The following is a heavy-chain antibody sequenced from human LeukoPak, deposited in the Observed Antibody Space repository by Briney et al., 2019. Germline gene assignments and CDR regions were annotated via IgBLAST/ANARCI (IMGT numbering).Heavy chain of an antibody. CDR1: GFTFSNAW. CDR2: IKSKTDGGTT. D-gene: IGHD3-9*01. Sequence: GGPLRLLCAVSGFTFSNAWMGGPRQAPGKGREWGGRIKSKTDGGTTDYAAPVKGRFTISRDDSKNTLYLQMNSLKTEDTAVYYCTSSYYDILTGYYIGGGPDAFDIWGQGTMVTVSS. CDR3: TSSYYDILTGYYIGGGPDAFDI. V-gene: IGHV3-15*01. J-gene: IGHJ3*02.